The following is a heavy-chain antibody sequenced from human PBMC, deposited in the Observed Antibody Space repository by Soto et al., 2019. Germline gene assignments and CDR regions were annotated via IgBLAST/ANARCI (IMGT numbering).Heavy chain of an antibody. CDR3: ATTPTICGGVN. CDR2: LNSKPYGGTA. CDR1: GFTFSNAW. V-gene: IGHV3-15*01. Sequence: EVQLVESGGGFVKPGGSLRLSCAASGFTFSNAWMSWVRQAPGKGLEWVGRLNSKPYGGTADYDAPVKGRFSISRDDSKNTLYLQMDSLTTEDTAVYYCATTPTICGGVNWGQGALVTVSS. D-gene: IGHD3-3*01. J-gene: IGHJ4*02.